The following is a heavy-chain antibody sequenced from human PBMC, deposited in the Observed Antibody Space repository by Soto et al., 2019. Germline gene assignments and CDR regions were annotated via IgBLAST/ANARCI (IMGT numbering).Heavy chain of an antibody. J-gene: IGHJ6*03. CDR3: ARDVGGGREWLSHYYYYYMDV. CDR2: ISSSSSYI. V-gene: IGHV3-21*01. D-gene: IGHD3-3*01. CDR1: GFTFSSYS. Sequence: GGSLRLSCASSGFTFSSYSMNWVRQAPGKGLEWVSSISSSSSYIYYADSVKGRFTISRDNAKNSLYLQMNSLRAEDTAVYYCARDVGGGREWLSHYYYYYMDVWGKGTTVTVSS.